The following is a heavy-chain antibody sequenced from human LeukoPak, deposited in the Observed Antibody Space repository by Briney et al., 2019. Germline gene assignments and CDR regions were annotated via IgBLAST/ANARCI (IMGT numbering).Heavy chain of an antibody. J-gene: IGHJ4*02. D-gene: IGHD3-22*01. V-gene: IGHV3-30-3*01. CDR1: GFTFSSYA. CDR3: VRDGDYYDSDYYFDY. Sequence: GRSLRLSCAASGFTFSSYAMHWVRQAPGKRLEWVAVISYDGSNKYYADSVKGRFTISRDNSKNTLYLQMNSLRAEDTAVYYCVRDGDYYDSDYYFDYWGQGTLVTVSS. CDR2: ISYDGSNK.